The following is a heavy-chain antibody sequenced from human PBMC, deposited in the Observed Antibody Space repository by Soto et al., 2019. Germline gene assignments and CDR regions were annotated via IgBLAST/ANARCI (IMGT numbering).Heavy chain of an antibody. CDR2: IYYSGST. J-gene: IGHJ6*02. V-gene: IGHV4-31*03. D-gene: IGHD4-17*01. Sequence: SETLSLTCTVSGGSISSGGYYWSWIRHHPGKGLEWIGYIYYSGSTYYNPSLKSRVTISVDTSKNQFSLKLSSVTAADTAVYYCARVRASYGDSYSYSGMDVWGQGTTVTVSS. CDR1: GGSISSGGYY. CDR3: ARVRASYGDSYSYSGMDV.